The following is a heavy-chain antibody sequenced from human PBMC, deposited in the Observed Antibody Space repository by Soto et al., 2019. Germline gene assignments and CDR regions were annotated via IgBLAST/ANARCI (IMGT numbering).Heavy chain of an antibody. CDR1: GGSFSVYY. V-gene: IGHV4-34*01. D-gene: IGHD3-16*02. J-gene: IGHJ4*02. CDR3: ARGSRSKYDYIWGSYPTSYDY. Sequence: HSQTLSLTCAVYGGSFSVYYWSWIRQPPGKGLEWIGEINHSGSTNYNPSLKSRVTISVDTSKNQFSLKLSSVTAADTAVYYCARGSRSKYDYIWGSYPTSYDYWGQGTLVTVSS. CDR2: INHSGST.